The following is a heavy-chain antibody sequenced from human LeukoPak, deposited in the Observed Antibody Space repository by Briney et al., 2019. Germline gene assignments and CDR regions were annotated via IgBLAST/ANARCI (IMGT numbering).Heavy chain of an antibody. D-gene: IGHD1-26*01. CDR1: GFTFDDYA. Sequence: GGSLRLSCAASGFTFDDYAMHWVRQVPGKGLEWVSGISWNSGGIGYADSVKGRFTISRDNAKNSLYLQMNSLRAEDMALYYCAKVMGGGYYGAVDYWGQGTLVAVSS. CDR2: ISWNSGGI. V-gene: IGHV3-9*03. J-gene: IGHJ4*02. CDR3: AKVMGGGYYGAVDY.